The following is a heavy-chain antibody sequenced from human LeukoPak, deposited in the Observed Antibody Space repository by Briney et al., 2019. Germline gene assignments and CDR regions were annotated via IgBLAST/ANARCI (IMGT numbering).Heavy chain of an antibody. J-gene: IGHJ4*02. Sequence: GGSLRLSCAASGFTFSSYEMNWVRQAPGKGLEWVSYISSSGSTIYYADSVKGRFTISRDNSKNTLYLQMNSLRVEDTAVYYCAKDLDWGSEYCGQGTLVTVSS. V-gene: IGHV3-48*03. CDR3: AKDLDWGSEY. D-gene: IGHD3/OR15-3a*01. CDR2: ISSSGSTI. CDR1: GFTFSSYE.